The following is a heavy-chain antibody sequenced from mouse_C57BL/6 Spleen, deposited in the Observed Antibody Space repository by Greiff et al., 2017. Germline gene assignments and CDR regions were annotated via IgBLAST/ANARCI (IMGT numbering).Heavy chain of an antibody. CDR1: GYTFTSYW. J-gene: IGHJ1*03. CDR2: IHPNSGST. CDR3: ARSGYYGSSYYWYFDV. Sequence: VKLQESGAELVKPGASVKLSCKASGYTFTSYWMHWVKQRPGQGLEWIGMIHPNSGSTNYNEKFKSKATLTVDKSSSTAYMQLSSLTSEDSAVYYCARSGYYGSSYYWYFDVWGTGTTVTVSS. D-gene: IGHD1-1*01. V-gene: IGHV1-64*01.